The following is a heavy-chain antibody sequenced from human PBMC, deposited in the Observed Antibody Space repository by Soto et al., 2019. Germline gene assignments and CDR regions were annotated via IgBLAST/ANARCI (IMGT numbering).Heavy chain of an antibody. J-gene: IGHJ5*02. CDR2: INQDGSEK. D-gene: IGHD6-25*01. Sequence: EVQLVGSGGGLVQPGGSLRLSCEASGFTFSSYWMSWVRQAPGKGLEWVANINQDGSEKNFVDSVKGRFTISRDNAKNSLYLQMSSLRAEDTAVYYCATDDLGGSWGQGTLVTVSS. CDR1: GFTFSSYW. CDR3: ATDDLGGS. V-gene: IGHV3-7*01.